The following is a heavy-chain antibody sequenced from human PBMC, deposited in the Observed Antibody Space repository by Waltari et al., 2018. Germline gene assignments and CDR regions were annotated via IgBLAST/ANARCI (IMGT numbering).Heavy chain of an antibody. V-gene: IGHV6-1*01. D-gene: IGHD3-10*01. CDR2: TYYRSKWYS. J-gene: IGHJ4*02. CDR3: ARGGFGFNAGRFDS. Sequence: QVQLQQSGPGLVKPSQTLSLTCALSGDSVPSNSAVWHGIRQSPSRGLEWVGRTYYRSKWYSDSAVSVKSRITINPDTSKNQFSLQLNSVTPEDTAVYYCARGGFGFNAGRFDSWGRGTLVTVTS. CDR1: GDSVPSNSAV.